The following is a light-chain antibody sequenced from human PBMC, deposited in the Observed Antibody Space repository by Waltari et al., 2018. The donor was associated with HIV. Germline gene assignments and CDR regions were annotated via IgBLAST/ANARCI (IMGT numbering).Light chain of an antibody. V-gene: IGLV1-47*02. J-gene: IGLJ2*01. Sequence: QSVLTQPPSASGTPGQGVTLSCSGSRSYIGSLYVYWYHQPPGTAPKLLIYSKNQRPLGVPDRFSGSQSGTSASLAIRGLRSEDEADYYCAAWTDSLSGVVFGGGTKLSVL. CDR3: AAWTDSLSGVV. CDR2: SKN. CDR1: RSYIGSLY.